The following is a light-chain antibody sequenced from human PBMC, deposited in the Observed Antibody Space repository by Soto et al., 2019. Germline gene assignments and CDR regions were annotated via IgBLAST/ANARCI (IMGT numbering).Light chain of an antibody. CDR2: EVS. V-gene: IGLV2-14*01. CDR1: SSDVGGYNY. Sequence: QPVLTQPASVSGSPGQSITISCTGTSSDVGGYNYVSWYQQHPGKAPKLMIYEVSNRPSGVSNRFSGSKSGNTASLTISGLQAEDEADYYCSSYTSISTPYVFGTGTKLTVL. CDR3: SSYTSISTPYV. J-gene: IGLJ1*01.